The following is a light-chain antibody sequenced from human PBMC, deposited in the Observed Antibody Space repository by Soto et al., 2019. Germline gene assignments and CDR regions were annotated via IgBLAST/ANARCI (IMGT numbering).Light chain of an antibody. J-gene: IGKJ1*01. CDR3: QQYNNWPWT. Sequence: EIVMTQSPVTLSVSPGERATLSCRASQSVRDNLAWYQQKPGQAPRLLIHGASTRATGFPARFSGSGSGTDFTLTISSLQSEDFAVYYCQQYNNWPWTFGQGTKVDIK. CDR2: GAS. CDR1: QSVRDN. V-gene: IGKV3-15*01.